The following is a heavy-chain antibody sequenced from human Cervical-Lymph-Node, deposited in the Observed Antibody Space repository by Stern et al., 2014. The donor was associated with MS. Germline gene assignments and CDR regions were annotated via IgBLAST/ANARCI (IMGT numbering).Heavy chain of an antibody. Sequence: MQLVESGGGVVQPGMSLKLSCAGSGFTFTNFAMHWVRQAPGQGLEWVAVMSYDGSEKYYADSVAGRFTISRDMSKNTVYLQMNSLTTEDTAVYFCAKLRLPPDDSSNYDYWGQGTLVTVSS. D-gene: IGHD4-11*01. CDR1: GFTFTNFA. V-gene: IGHV3-30*18. CDR3: AKLRLPPDDSSNYDY. CDR2: MSYDGSEK. J-gene: IGHJ4*02.